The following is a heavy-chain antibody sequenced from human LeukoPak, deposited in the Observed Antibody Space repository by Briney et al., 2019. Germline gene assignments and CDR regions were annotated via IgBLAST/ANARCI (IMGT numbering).Heavy chain of an antibody. J-gene: IGHJ6*03. Sequence: GRSLRLSCAASGFTFSDYYMSWIRQAPGKGLEWVSYISSSGSTIYYADSVKGRFTISRDNAKNSLYLQMNSLRAEDTAVYYCARDREDIVVVPAAEDYYYYYYMDVWGKGTTVTVSS. V-gene: IGHV3-11*04. CDR2: ISSSGSTI. CDR3: ARDREDIVVVPAAEDYYYYYYMDV. D-gene: IGHD2-2*01. CDR1: GFTFSDYY.